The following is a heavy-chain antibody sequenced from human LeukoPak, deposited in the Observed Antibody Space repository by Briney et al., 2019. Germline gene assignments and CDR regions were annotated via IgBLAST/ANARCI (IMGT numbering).Heavy chain of an antibody. J-gene: IGHJ4*02. CDR1: GFTFSSYA. Sequence: GGSLRLSCAASGFTFSSYAMHWVRQAPGKGLEWVAVISYDGSNKYYADSVKGRFTISRDNAKNTLYLQMNSLRAEDTAVYYCARVGGGLDYGDYPSPTDYWGQGTLVTVSS. D-gene: IGHD4-17*01. V-gene: IGHV3-30-3*01. CDR3: ARVGGGLDYGDYPSPTDY. CDR2: ISYDGSNK.